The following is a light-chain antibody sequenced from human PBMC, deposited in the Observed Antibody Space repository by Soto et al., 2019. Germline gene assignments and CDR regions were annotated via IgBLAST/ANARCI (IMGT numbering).Light chain of an antibody. CDR2: GAA. CDR3: QQYDSWPLT. CDR1: HSVDSN. V-gene: IGKV3D-15*01. Sequence: EVVMTQSPGTLSVSTGEGATLSCRASHSVDSNLAWYQQKPGQAPRLLMYGAATRPSGIPARFSGSGSGTEFTLTISSLQSEDFAVYYCQQYDSWPLTCGGGTKVEI. J-gene: IGKJ4*01.